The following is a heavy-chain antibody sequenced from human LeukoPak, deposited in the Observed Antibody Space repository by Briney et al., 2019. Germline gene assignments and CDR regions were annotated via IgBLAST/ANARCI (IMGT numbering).Heavy chain of an antibody. CDR3: ARTHCSSTSCYSWFDP. CDR2: INHSGST. D-gene: IGHD2-2*01. CDR1: GGSFSGYY. Sequence: KPSETLSLTCAVYGGSFSGYYWRWIRQPPGKGLEWIGEINHSGSTNYNPSLKSRVTISVDTSKNQFSLKLSSVTAADTAVYYCARTHCSSTSCYSWFDPWGQGTLVTVSS. V-gene: IGHV4-34*01. J-gene: IGHJ5*02.